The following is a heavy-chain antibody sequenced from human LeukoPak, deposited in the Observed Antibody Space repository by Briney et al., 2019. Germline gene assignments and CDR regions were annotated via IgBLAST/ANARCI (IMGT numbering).Heavy chain of an antibody. CDR3: ATSNSSGYLSLDY. D-gene: IGHD3-22*01. J-gene: IGHJ4*02. CDR2: IIPILGIA. CDR1: GGTFSSYA. V-gene: IGHV1-69*04. Sequence: SVKVSCKASGGTFSSYAISWVRQAPGQGLEWMGRIIPILGIANYAQKFQGRVTITADKSTSTAYMELSSLRSEDTAVYYCATSNSSGYLSLDYWGQGALVTVSS.